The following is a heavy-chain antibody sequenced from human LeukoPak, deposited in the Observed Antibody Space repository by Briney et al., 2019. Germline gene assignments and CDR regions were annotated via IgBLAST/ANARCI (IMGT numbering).Heavy chain of an antibody. CDR2: IYYSGST. J-gene: IGHJ3*02. CDR1: GGSIGSYS. Sequence: PSETLSLTCTVSGGSIGSYSWSWIRQPPGKGLEWIGYIYYSGSTTYNASLKSRVTISVDTSKNQFSLKLSSVTAADTAVYYCARVMWLSGQDAFDIWGQGTMVTVSS. V-gene: IGHV4-59*01. D-gene: IGHD3-22*01. CDR3: ARVMWLSGQDAFDI.